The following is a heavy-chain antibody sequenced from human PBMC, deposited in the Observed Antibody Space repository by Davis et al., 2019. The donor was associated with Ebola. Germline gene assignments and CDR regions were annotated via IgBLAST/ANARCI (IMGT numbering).Heavy chain of an antibody. CDR1: GGSISSSSYY. D-gene: IGHD6-19*01. J-gene: IGHJ4*02. V-gene: IGHV4-61*05. CDR2: IYYSGST. Sequence: MPSETLSLTCTVSGGSISSSSYYWTWIRQPPGKGLEWIGYIYYSGSTNYNPSLKSRVSVSVDRSKNQFSLKLTSVTAADTAVYYCARTTRGSGWFLDYWGQGTLVTVSS. CDR3: ARTTRGSGWFLDY.